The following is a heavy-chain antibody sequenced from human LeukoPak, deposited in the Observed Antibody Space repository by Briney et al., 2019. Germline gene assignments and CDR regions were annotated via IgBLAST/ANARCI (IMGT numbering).Heavy chain of an antibody. CDR1: GFTFGDYA. J-gene: IGHJ4*02. V-gene: IGHV3-49*04. CDR2: IRSKAYGGTT. Sequence: GGSLRLSCTASGFTFGDYAMSWVRQAPGKGLEWVGFIRSKAYGGTTEYAASVEGRFTISRDDSKSIAYLQMNSLKTEDTAVYYCTRTISNYGGNSGFDYWGQGTLVTVSS. D-gene: IGHD4-23*01. CDR3: TRTISNYGGNSGFDY.